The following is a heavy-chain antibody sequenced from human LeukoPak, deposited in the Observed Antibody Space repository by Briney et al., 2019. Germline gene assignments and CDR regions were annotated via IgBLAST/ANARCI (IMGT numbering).Heavy chain of an antibody. CDR1: GGSISSYY. Sequence: SETLSLTCTVSGGSISSYYWNWIRQPPGKGLEWIGYIYYSGSTNYNPSLKSRVTISVDTSKNQFSLQLTSVTAADTAVYFCARDRVPAADNWGPGTLVTVS. J-gene: IGHJ4*02. V-gene: IGHV4-59*01. D-gene: IGHD2-2*01. CDR3: ARDRVPAADN. CDR2: IYYSGST.